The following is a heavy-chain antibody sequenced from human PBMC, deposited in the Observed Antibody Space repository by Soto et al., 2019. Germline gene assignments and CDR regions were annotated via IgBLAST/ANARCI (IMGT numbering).Heavy chain of an antibody. D-gene: IGHD4-17*01. Sequence: QDQLVQSGAEVKKPGSSVKVSCKAFGGPFSSHTFSWVRQDPGQGLAWMGRIIPALGTTTYAQKFQGRVTITADESVTTVYMELNSLRTEDTAVYYGARPDFGDYGYFDLWGRGTLVTVSS. CDR3: ARPDFGDYGYFDL. V-gene: IGHV1-69*08. CDR1: GGPFSSHT. CDR2: IIPALGTT. J-gene: IGHJ2*01.